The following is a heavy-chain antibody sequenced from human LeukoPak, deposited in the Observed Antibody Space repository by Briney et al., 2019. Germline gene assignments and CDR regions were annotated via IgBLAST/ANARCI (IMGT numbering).Heavy chain of an antibody. D-gene: IGHD1-1*01. V-gene: IGHV3-23*01. CDR2: ISGYGDTT. CDR3: AKNRGGTYKYYMDV. CDR1: GFKFNIFA. Sequence: GGSLRLSCAASGFKFNIFAMSWVRQAPGKGLEWVSSISGYGDTTYYAASVKGRFTISRDNSKNTVYLQMGSLRAEDTAVYYCAKNRGGTYKYYMDVWGNGTTVTVSS. J-gene: IGHJ6*03.